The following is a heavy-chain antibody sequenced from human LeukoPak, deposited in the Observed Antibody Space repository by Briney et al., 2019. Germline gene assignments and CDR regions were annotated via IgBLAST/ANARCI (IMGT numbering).Heavy chain of an antibody. Sequence: APVKVSCKVSGYTLTELSMHWVRQAPGKGLEWMGGFDPEDGETIYAQKFQGRVTMTEDTSTDTAYMELSSLRSEDTAVYYCATGLSITIFGVVIPRRRLNIWGQGTMVTVSS. CDR1: GYTLTELS. CDR2: FDPEDGET. V-gene: IGHV1-24*01. CDR3: ATGLSITIFGVVIPRRRLNI. J-gene: IGHJ3*02. D-gene: IGHD3-3*01.